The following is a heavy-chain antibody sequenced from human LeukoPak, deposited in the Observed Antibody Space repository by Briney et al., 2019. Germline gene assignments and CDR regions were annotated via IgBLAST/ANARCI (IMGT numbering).Heavy chain of an antibody. D-gene: IGHD1-1*01. CDR1: EFNVNNNY. Sequence: GGSLRLSCAVSEFNVNNNYMSWVRQAPGKGLEWLSVMYSDGNTFYAGSVKGRFTVSRGNSKNTLYLQLHRLRAEDTAVYYCARDLFTTEAFDTWGQGTMVTVSS. CDR2: MYSDGNT. V-gene: IGHV3-66*01. J-gene: IGHJ3*02. CDR3: ARDLFTTEAFDT.